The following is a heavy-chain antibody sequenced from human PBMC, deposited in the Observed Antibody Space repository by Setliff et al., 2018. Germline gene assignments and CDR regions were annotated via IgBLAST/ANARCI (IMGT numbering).Heavy chain of an antibody. J-gene: IGHJ3*02. D-gene: IGHD3-22*01. V-gene: IGHV4-34*09. Sequence: TLSLTCAASGGTFTYYYWTWIRQPPGKGLEWIGEINHSGTTNYNPSLKSRVTISVDTSKNQFSLKLSSVTAADTAVYYCARVSPYYYDSSGPGAFDIWGQGTMVTVSS. CDR2: INHSGTT. CDR3: ARVSPYYYDSSGPGAFDI. CDR1: GGTFTYYY.